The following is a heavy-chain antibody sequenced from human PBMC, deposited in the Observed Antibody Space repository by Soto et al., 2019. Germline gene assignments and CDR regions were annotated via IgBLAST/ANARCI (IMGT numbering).Heavy chain of an antibody. CDR1: GFTFDDYA. CDR3: AKGGDYGDYYYYGMDV. Sequence: GGSLRLSCAASGFTFDDYAMHWVRQAPGKGLEWVSGISWNSGSIGYADSVKGRFTISRDNAKNSLYLQMNSLRAEDTALYYCAKGGDYGDYYYYGMDVWGQGTTVTVSS. V-gene: IGHV3-9*01. J-gene: IGHJ6*02. D-gene: IGHD4-17*01. CDR2: ISWNSGSI.